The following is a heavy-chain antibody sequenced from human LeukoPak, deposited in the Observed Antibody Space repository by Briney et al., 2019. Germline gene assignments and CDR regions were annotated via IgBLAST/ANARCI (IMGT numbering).Heavy chain of an antibody. D-gene: IGHD3-22*01. CDR1: GYSISSGYY. CDR2: IYYSGST. V-gene: IGHV4-38-2*02. CDR3: ARGSGYYGEDFEY. J-gene: IGHJ4*02. Sequence: SETLSLTCTVSGYSISSGYYRGWIRQPPGKGLEWIGSIYYSGSTYYNPSLKSRVTISIHTSKNQFSLKLNSVTAADTAVYYCARGSGYYGEDFEYWGQGTLVTVSS.